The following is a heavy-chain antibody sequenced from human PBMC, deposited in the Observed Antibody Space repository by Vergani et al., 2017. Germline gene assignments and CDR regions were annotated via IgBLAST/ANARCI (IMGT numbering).Heavy chain of an antibody. D-gene: IGHD2-21*01. V-gene: IGHV5-51*03. Sequence: EVMLVQSGAEVKKPGESLKISCKYSESSFTSNQIAWVRQMSGKGLQWMGNINPIDSKIAYSPSFEGQFSMSVDKSITTAYLQWRSLKASDTAIYYCANHVPCGDGACLHFDHWGQGTQGTVSS. CDR2: INPIDSKI. CDR3: ANHVPCGDGACLHFDH. CDR1: ESSFTSNQ. J-gene: IGHJ4*02.